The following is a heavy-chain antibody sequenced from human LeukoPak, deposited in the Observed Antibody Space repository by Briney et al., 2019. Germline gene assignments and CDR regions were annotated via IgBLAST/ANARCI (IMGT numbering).Heavy chain of an antibody. CDR1: GFTFDDYA. J-gene: IGHJ4*02. Sequence: GRSLRLSCAASGFTFDDYAMHWVRQAPGKGLEWVSGISWNSGSIGYADSVKGRFTISRDNAKSTLYLQMNSLRADDMALYYCTRASGYSSGAFDYWGQGTLVTVSS. CDR2: ISWNSGSI. V-gene: IGHV3-9*03. D-gene: IGHD5-18*01. CDR3: TRASGYSSGAFDY.